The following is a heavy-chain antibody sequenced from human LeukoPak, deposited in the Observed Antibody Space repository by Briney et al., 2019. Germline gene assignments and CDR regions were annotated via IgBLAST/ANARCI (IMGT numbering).Heavy chain of an antibody. CDR1: GGSISSYY. CDR3: ARAGGSGYDQNFDY. D-gene: IGHD5-12*01. Sequence: SETLSLTCTVSGGSISSYYCSWIRQPAGKGLEWMGRIYTSGSTNYNPSLKSRVTMSVDTSKNQFSLKLSSVTAADTAVYYCARAGGSGYDQNFDYWGQGTLVTVSS. V-gene: IGHV4-4*07. J-gene: IGHJ4*02. CDR2: IYTSGST.